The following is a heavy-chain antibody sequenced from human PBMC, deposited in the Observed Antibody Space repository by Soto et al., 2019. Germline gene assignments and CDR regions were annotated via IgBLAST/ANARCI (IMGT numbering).Heavy chain of an antibody. CDR3: ARGGGNYYYGSGSYPHDY. CDR2: INPNSGGT. CDR1: GYTFTGYY. Sequence: QVQLVQSGAEVKKPGASVKVSCKASGYTFTGYYMHWVRQAPGQGLEWMGWINPNSGGTNYAQKFQGRVTMTRETSISTAYMELSRLRSDDTAVYYCARGGGNYYYGSGSYPHDYWGQGTLVTVSS. J-gene: IGHJ4*02. V-gene: IGHV1-2*02. D-gene: IGHD3-10*01.